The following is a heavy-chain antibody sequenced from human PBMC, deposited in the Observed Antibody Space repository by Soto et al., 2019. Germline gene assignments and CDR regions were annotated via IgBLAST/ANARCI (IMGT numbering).Heavy chain of an antibody. D-gene: IGHD2-2*01. J-gene: IGHJ6*02. CDR3: AREMEGCSSTSCPGHYYYYYGMDV. CDR1: GDSVSSNSAA. Sequence: SQTLSLTCAISGDSVSSNSAAWNWIRQSPSRGLEWLGRTYYRSKWYNDYAVSVKSRITINPDTPKNQFSLQLNSVTPEDTAVYYCAREMEGCSSTSCPGHYYYYYGMDVWGQGTTVTVSS. CDR2: TYYRSKWYN. V-gene: IGHV6-1*01.